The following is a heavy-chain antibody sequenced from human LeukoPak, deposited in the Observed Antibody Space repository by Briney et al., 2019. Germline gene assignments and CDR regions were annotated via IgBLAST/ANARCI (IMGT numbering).Heavy chain of an antibody. J-gene: IGHJ5*02. CDR2: VDLYNGNT. CDR3: ARTIFGVVISWFDP. D-gene: IGHD3-3*01. V-gene: IGHV1-18*01. CDR1: GYSFTSYG. Sequence: ASVKVSCKASGYSFTSYGVIWVRQAPGQGLEWMGWVDLYNGNTNYAQKLQGRVTVTTDTSTSTAYMELRSLRSDDTAVYYCARTIFGVVISWFDPWGQGTLVTVSS.